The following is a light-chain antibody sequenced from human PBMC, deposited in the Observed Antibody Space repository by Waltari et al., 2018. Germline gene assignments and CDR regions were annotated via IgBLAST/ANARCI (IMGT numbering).Light chain of an antibody. V-gene: IGKV4-1*01. Sequence: EIVLTQSPATLSLSPGERATLSCRASQSVSSYLAWYQQKPGQPPKLPIYWASTRESGVPDRFSGSGSGTDFTLTISSLQAEDVAVYYCQQYYGVPLTFGGGTKVEIK. J-gene: IGKJ4*01. CDR1: QSVSSY. CDR2: WAS. CDR3: QQYYGVPLT.